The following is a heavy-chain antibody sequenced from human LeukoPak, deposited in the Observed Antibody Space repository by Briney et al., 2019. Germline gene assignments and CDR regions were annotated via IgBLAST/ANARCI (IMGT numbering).Heavy chain of an antibody. CDR2: INHSGST. CDR1: GGSFSGYY. D-gene: IGHD3-10*01. CDR3: ARRGVAWKETYYYGSGSYYNI. J-gene: IGHJ3*02. Sequence: SETLSLTCAVYGGSFSGYYWSWIRQPSGKGLEWIGEINHSGSTNYNPSLKSRVTISVDTSKNQFSLKLSSVTAADTAVYYCARRGVAWKETYYYGSGSYYNIWGQGTMVTVSS. V-gene: IGHV4-34*01.